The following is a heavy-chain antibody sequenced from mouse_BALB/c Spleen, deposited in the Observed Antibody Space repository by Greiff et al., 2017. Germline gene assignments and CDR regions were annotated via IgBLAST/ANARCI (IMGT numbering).Heavy chain of an antibody. V-gene: IGHV1-80*01. Sequence: QVQLQQSGAELVRPGSSVKISCKASGYAFSSYWMNWVKQRPGQGLEWIGQIYPGDGDTNYNGKFKGKATLTADKSSSTAYMQLSSLTSEDSAVYFCARGGGKDYFDYWGQGTTLTVSS. CDR1: GYAFSSYW. CDR2: IYPGDGDT. J-gene: IGHJ2*01. CDR3: ARGGGKDYFDY. D-gene: IGHD1-3*01.